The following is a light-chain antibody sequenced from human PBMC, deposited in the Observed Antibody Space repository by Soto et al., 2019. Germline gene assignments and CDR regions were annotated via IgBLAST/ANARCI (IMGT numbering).Light chain of an antibody. V-gene: IGKV1-9*01. CDR3: QQLNTYPFT. Sequence: DLPVTPVPSFPFAFFGGRGTHTFRGSQGISSYLAWYQQKPGKAPKLLIYAASTLQSGVPSRFSGSESGTEFTLTISSLQPEDFATYYCQQLNTYPFTFGGGTKVDIK. CDR1: QGISSY. CDR2: AAS. J-gene: IGKJ4*01.